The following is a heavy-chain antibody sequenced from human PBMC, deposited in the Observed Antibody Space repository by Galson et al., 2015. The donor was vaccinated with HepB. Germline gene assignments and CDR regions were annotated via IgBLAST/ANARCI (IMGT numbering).Heavy chain of an antibody. CDR2: ISSSSSYI. CDR3: ASLYGSGSLYYYGMDV. Sequence: SLRLPCAASGFTFSSHSMNWVRQAPGKGLEWVSSISSSSSYIYYADSVKGRFTLSRDNAKNSLYLQMNSLRAEDTAVYYCASLYGSGSLYYYGMDVWGQGTTVTVSS. V-gene: IGHV3-21*01. CDR1: GFTFSSHS. J-gene: IGHJ6*02. D-gene: IGHD3-10*01.